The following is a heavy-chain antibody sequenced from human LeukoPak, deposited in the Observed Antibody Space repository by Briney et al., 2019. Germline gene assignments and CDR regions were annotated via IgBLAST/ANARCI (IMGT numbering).Heavy chain of an antibody. Sequence: PGGSLRLSCAASGFTVSSNYMSWVRQAPGKGLEWVSVIYSGGSTYYADSVKGRFTISRDNSKNTLYLQMSSLRAEDTAVYYCAKYQEASSRRFDYWGQGTLVTVSS. CDR1: GFTVSSNY. V-gene: IGHV3-53*01. J-gene: IGHJ4*02. CDR2: IYSGGST. CDR3: AKYQEASSRRFDY. D-gene: IGHD6-6*01.